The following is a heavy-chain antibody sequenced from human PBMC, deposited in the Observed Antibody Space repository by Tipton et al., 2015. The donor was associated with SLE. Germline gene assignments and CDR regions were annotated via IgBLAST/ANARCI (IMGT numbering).Heavy chain of an antibody. J-gene: IGHJ5*02. CDR2: IYYSGST. Sequence: TLSLTCTVSGGSISGYYWSWIRQPPGKGLEWIGYIYYSGSTNYNPSLKSRVTISLATSRNQFSLKLSSVTAADTAVYYCARGGCSSSSCLKWFDPWGQGTLVTVSS. V-gene: IGHV4-59*01. CDR3: ARGGCSSSSCLKWFDP. CDR1: GGSISGYY. D-gene: IGHD2-2*01.